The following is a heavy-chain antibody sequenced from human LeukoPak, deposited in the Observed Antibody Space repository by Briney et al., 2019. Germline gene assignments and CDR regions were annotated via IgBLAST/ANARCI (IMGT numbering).Heavy chain of an antibody. J-gene: IGHJ3*02. CDR2: INSDGLIT. CDR3: VREGGGSFLDSFDI. V-gene: IGHV3-74*01. D-gene: IGHD2-15*01. CDR1: GFTFSNYW. Sequence: GGSLRLSCAASGFTFSNYWMHWVRQAPGKGLVWVPRINSDGLITNYADSVKGRFTVSRDNPKNTLYLQMNSLRVEDTAVYYCVREGGGSFLDSFDIWGQGKLVTVSS.